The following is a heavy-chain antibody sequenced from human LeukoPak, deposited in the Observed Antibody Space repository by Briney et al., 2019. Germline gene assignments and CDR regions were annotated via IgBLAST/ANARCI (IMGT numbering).Heavy chain of an antibody. V-gene: IGHV1-69*05. CDR2: IIPIFGTA. CDR3: ATSSRWLPED. CDR1: GGTFSSYA. D-gene: IGHD5-24*01. J-gene: IGHJ4*02. Sequence: ASVKVSCKASGGTFSSYAISWVRQAPGRGLEWMGRIIPIFGTANYAQKFQGRVTITTDESTSTAYMELSSLRSEDTAVYYCATSSRWLPEDWGQGTLVTVSS.